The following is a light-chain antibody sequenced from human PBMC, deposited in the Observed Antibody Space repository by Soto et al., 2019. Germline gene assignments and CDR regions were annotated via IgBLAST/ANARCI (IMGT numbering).Light chain of an antibody. V-gene: IGLV2-14*03. J-gene: IGLJ1*01. CDR3: SAYTVSRTYV. Sequence: QSALTQPASFSRTPGQSITISCTGTSIDVGAYNFVSWHQQHPGKAPKLMIYNVYDRPSGISYRFSGSKSGNTASLTISGLQGEDEADYYCSAYTVSRTYVFGTGTKVTVL. CDR2: NVY. CDR1: SIDVGAYNF.